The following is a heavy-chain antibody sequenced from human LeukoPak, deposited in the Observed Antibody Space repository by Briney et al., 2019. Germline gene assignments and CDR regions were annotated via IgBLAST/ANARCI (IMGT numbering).Heavy chain of an antibody. V-gene: IGHV1-2*02. J-gene: IGHJ4*02. CDR1: GYTFTCYY. CDR3: ARAVQSSSIPLDY. Sequence: ASVKVSCKASGYTFTCYYMHWVRQAPGQGLEWMGWINPNSGGTNYAQKFQGRVTMTRDTSISTAYMELSRLGSDDTAVYYCARAVQSSSIPLDYWGQGTLVTVSS. CDR2: INPNSGGT. D-gene: IGHD1-1*01.